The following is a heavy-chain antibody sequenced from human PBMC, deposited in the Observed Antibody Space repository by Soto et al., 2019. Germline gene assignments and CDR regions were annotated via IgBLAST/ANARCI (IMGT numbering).Heavy chain of an antibody. D-gene: IGHD4-17*01. CDR2: IYHSGST. CDR3: ARGGATVTTFVDY. Sequence: LSLPCAVYGFSLSRAVYSCNWFRQPPGKGLEWIGYIYHSGSTYYNPSLKSRATISVDRSKNQFSLKLSSVTAADTAVYYGARGGATVTTFVDYWGQGTLVTVT. J-gene: IGHJ4*02. V-gene: IGHV4-30-2*01. CDR1: GFSLSRAVYS.